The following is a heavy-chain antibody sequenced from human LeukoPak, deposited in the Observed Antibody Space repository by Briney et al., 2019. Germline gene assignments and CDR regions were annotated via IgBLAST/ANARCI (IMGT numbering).Heavy chain of an antibody. CDR3: ARVGGYCTNGVCSRAFDI. J-gene: IGHJ3*02. D-gene: IGHD2-8*01. CDR1: GGSISSGGYF. Sequence: PSQTLSLTCAVSGGSISSGGYFWSWIRQPPGKGLEWIGYIYHSGSTYYNPSLKSRVTISVDRSKNQFSLKLSSVTAADTAVYYCARVGGYCTNGVCSRAFDIWGQGTMVTVSS. CDR2: IYHSGST. V-gene: IGHV4-30-2*01.